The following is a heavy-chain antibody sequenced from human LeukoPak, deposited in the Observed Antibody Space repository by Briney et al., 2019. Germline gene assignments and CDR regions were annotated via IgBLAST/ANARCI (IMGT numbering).Heavy chain of an antibody. CDR2: TYYRSKWYN. Sequence: SQTLSLTCAISGDSFSSNSAAWNWIRQSPSRGLEWLGKTYYRSKWYNAYADSVKSRITINPDTSKNQFSLQLNSLTPEDTAVYYCASSGNYRFDYWGQGTLVTVSS. CDR1: GDSFSSNSAA. CDR3: ASSGNYRFDY. D-gene: IGHD1-7*01. V-gene: IGHV6-1*01. J-gene: IGHJ4*02.